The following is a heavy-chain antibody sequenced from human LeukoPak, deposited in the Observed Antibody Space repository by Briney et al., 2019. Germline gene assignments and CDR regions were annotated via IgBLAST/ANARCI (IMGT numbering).Heavy chain of an antibody. D-gene: IGHD3-22*01. CDR3: ARGAKGYYYDSSGYEFDY. V-gene: IGHV4-34*01. CDR2: INHSGST. CDR1: GGSISGYY. Sequence: SETLSLTCTVSGGSISGYYWSWIRQPPGKGLEWIGEINHSGSTNYNPSLKSRVTISVDTSKNQFSLKLSSVTAADTAVYYCARGAKGYYYDSSGYEFDYWGQGTLVTVSS. J-gene: IGHJ4*02.